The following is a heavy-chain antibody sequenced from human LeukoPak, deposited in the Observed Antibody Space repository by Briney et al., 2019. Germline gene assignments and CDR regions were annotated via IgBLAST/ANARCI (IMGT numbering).Heavy chain of an antibody. CDR2: NT. Sequence: SETLSLTCTASGGSISTGGYYWSWIRQHPGKGLEWIGYNTYYNPSLKSRVTISVDTSKSQFSLKLTSVPAAHTAVYHCARAILTPSGFVWHFDLWGRGTLVTVSS. J-gene: IGHJ2*01. CDR3: ARAILTPSGFVWHFDL. CDR1: GGSISTGGYY. V-gene: IGHV4-31*03. D-gene: IGHD3-3*01.